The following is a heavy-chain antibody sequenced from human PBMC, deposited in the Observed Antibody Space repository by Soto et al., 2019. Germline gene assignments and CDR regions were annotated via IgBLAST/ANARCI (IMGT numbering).Heavy chain of an antibody. D-gene: IGHD2-2*01. V-gene: IGHV3-23*01. J-gene: IGHJ3*02. CDR1: GFTFSSYA. CDR3: AKDLYGYCCITSCPTPAFDS. CDR2: ISGSGGST. Sequence: PGGSLRLSCAASGFTFSSYAMSWVRQAPGKGLEWVSAISGSGGSTYYADSVKGRFTISRDNSKNTLYLQMNSLRAEDTAVYYCAKDLYGYCCITSCPTPAFDSWGQGTMVTLSS.